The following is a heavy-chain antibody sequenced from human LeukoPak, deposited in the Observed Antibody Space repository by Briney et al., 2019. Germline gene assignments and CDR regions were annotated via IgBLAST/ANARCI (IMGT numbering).Heavy chain of an antibody. CDR2: IYFDTKNI. CDR1: GFSFSSYG. D-gene: IGHD2-8*01. Sequence: QPGRSLRLSCAASGFSFSSYGLHWVRQAPGKGLEWVAVIYFDTKNIHYADSVKGRFTVSRDDSKNTLYLQMNNLRAEDTAVYYCARESCLNAVCYTGEGAFDIWGQGTMVTVSS. V-gene: IGHV3-33*01. J-gene: IGHJ3*02. CDR3: ARESCLNAVCYTGEGAFDI.